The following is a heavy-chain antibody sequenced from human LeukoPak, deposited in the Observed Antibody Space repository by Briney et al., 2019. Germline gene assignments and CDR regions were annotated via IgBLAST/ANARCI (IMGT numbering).Heavy chain of an antibody. CDR2: IFGNIVII. V-gene: IGHV3-9*01. CDR3: AKGGLSKDSSGYKSPSVY. J-gene: IGHJ4*02. D-gene: IGHD3-22*01. Sequence: GRSLRLSCAPSGFTLYVYIMHCVRHAPGESRGWVSDIFGNIVIIYYAQSVKGRFTISRDKATNSLYLTMNSNGAPDTAVYYCAKGGLSKDSSGYKSPSVYWGEGTLVTVSS. CDR1: GFTLYVYI.